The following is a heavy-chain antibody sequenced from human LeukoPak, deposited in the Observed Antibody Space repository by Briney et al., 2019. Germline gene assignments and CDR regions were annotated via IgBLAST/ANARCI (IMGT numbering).Heavy chain of an antibody. D-gene: IGHD3-10*01. Sequence: GGSLRLSCAASGFTFSSYSMNWVRQAPGKGLEWFSSISSSSSYIYYADSVKGRFTISRDNAKNSLYLQMNSLRAEDTAVYYCASNSGSRTYYFDYWGQGTLVTVSS. CDR2: ISSSSSYI. CDR1: GFTFSSYS. V-gene: IGHV3-21*01. J-gene: IGHJ4*02. CDR3: ASNSGSRTYYFDY.